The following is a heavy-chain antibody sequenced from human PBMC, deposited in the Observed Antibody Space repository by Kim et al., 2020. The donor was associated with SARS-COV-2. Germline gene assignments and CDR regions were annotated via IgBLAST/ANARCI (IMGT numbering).Heavy chain of an antibody. Sequence: SETLSLTCTVSGGSISSSSYSWGWIRQPPGKGLEWIGSIYYSGSTYYNPSLKSRVTISVDTSKNQFSLKLSSVTAADTAVYYCASWVHAVVVTAMGNVWGQGTTVTVSS. V-gene: IGHV4-39*01. D-gene: IGHD2-21*02. CDR3: ASWVHAVVVTAMGNV. CDR2: IYYSGST. J-gene: IGHJ6*02. CDR1: GGSISSSSYS.